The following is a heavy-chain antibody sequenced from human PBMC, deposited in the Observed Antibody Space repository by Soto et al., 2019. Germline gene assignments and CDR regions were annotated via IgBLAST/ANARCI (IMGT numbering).Heavy chain of an antibody. CDR2: ISGYNGNT. V-gene: IGHV1-18*01. CDR3: ARFIMVGGWFDPNYYHGMDV. D-gene: IGHD6-19*01. CDR1: GYTFSNYG. J-gene: IGHJ6*02. Sequence: QVQLVQSGAEVKKPVASVTVSCKTSGYTFSNYGINWVRQAPAQGLECMGWISGYNGNTNYAQTVQGSVTMTTDTSTGTVYMELRRLKSDDTAIYYCARFIMVGGWFDPNYYHGMDVWGQGTTVTVSS.